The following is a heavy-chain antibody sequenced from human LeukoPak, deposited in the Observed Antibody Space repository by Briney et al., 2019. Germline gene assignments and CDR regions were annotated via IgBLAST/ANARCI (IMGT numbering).Heavy chain of an antibody. CDR1: GGSFSGFY. Sequence: PSDTLYLTCVVYGGSFSGFYWSWIRQPPGQGLEWIGEINYSGSTNYNPCLKRRVTISVDTSKNQFSLKLSSVTAADTAVYYCARRRYLDYWGQGTLVTVSS. CDR2: INYSGST. CDR3: ARRRYLDY. J-gene: IGHJ4*02. V-gene: IGHV4-34*01.